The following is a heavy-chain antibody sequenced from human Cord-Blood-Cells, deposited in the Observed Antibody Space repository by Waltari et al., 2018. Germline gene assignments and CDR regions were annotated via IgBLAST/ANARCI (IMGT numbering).Heavy chain of an antibody. CDR2: IIPIFGTA. J-gene: IGHJ5*02. D-gene: IGHD3-22*01. Sequence: QVQLVQSGAEVKKPGSSVKVSCKASGGTFSSYAISWVRQAPGQGLEWMGGIIPIFGTATYAQKFQGRVTITADESTSTAYVELSSLGSEDTAVYYCARVGYDSSGYTTGWFDPWGQGTLVTVSS. CDR3: ARVGYDSSGYTTGWFDP. V-gene: IGHV1-69*01. CDR1: GGTFSSYA.